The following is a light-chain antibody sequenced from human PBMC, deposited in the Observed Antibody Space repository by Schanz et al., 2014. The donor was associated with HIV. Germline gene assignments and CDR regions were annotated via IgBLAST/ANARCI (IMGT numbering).Light chain of an antibody. CDR3: QQYGSSTGYT. CDR1: QSVRSTY. J-gene: IGKJ2*01. Sequence: EIVLTQSPGTLSLSPGERATLSCRASQSVRSTYLAWYQQKPGQAPRLLIYGASSRATGIPDRFSGSGSGTDFTLVISRLEPEDFAVYYCQQYGSSTGYTFGQGTKLEIK. V-gene: IGKV3-20*01. CDR2: GAS.